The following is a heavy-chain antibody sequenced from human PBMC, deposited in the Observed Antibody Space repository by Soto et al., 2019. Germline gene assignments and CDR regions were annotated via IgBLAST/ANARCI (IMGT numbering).Heavy chain of an antibody. D-gene: IGHD3-10*01. CDR2: VNPDNHNT. Sequence: ASVKVSCKVSGYRFPSYGINWVRQAPGQGLEWVGWVNPDNHNTNYAQNFQHRVSLTTDTSTNTAFLELRGLRSDDTAVYYCARARFGDPFDYWGQRTLVTVSS. V-gene: IGHV1-18*01. CDR3: ARARFGDPFDY. CDR1: GYRFPSYG. J-gene: IGHJ4*02.